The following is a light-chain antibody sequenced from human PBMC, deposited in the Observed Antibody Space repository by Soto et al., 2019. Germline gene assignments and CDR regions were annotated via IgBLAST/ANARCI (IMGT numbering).Light chain of an antibody. V-gene: IGLV2-14*01. CDR1: NSDVGTYNY. CDR2: QVS. J-gene: IGLJ3*02. CDR3: ISHTTSSTWV. Sequence: QSALAQPPSASGSPGQSVTITCTGTNSDVGTYNYVSWYQHHPGKAPKLMIFQVSNRPSGVSDRFSGSKSGNTASLTISGLQAEDEADYYCISHTTSSTWVFGGGTQLTVL.